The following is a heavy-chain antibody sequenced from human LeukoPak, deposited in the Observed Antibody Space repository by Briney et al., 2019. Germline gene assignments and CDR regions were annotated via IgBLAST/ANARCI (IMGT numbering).Heavy chain of an antibody. Sequence: SVKVSCKASGGTFSSYAISWVRQAPGQGLEWMGGIIPIFGTANYAQKLQGRVTITTDESTSTAYMELSSLRSEDTAVYYCARDLLETWGYYDFWSGSAQYYMDVWGKGTTVTVSS. CDR1: GGTFSSYA. J-gene: IGHJ6*03. CDR2: IIPIFGTA. CDR3: ARDLLETWGYYDFWSGSAQYYMDV. D-gene: IGHD3-3*01. V-gene: IGHV1-69*05.